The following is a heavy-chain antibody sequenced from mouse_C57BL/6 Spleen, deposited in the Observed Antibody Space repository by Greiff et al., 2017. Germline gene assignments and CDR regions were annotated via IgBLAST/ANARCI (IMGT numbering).Heavy chain of an antibody. Sequence: GGGLVQPKGSLKLSCAASGFTFNTYAMHWVRQAPGKGLEWVARIRSKSSNYATYYADSVTDRFTNSRDDSQSMLYLQMNNLKTEDTAIYYCVRDFGSSPSYAMDYWGQGTSVTVSS. J-gene: IGHJ4*01. CDR2: IRSKSSNYAT. V-gene: IGHV10-3*01. CDR3: VRDFGSSPSYAMDY. CDR1: GFTFNTYA. D-gene: IGHD1-1*01.